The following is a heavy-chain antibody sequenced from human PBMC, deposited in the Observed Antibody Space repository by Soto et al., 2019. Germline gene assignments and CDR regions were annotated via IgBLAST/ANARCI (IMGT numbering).Heavy chain of an antibody. CDR1: GGSISSTTNH. CDR3: ADCTTGYAPNKFDP. D-gene: IGHD5-12*01. J-gene: IGHJ5*02. Sequence: QLQLQESGPGLVKPSETLSLTCTVSGGSISSTTNHWGWIRQPPGKGLEWIGTIYYTGNTYYNPSLNSRLTLSVDTYKNHFSLNLHSVTASDTAVSYCADCTTGYAPNKFDPWGPGTMVIVS. V-gene: IGHV4-39*02. CDR2: IYYTGNT.